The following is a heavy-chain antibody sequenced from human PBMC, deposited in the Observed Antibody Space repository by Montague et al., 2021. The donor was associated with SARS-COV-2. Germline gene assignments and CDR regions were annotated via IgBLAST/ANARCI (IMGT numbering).Heavy chain of an antibody. CDR2: VLYNKGT. CDR1: GVSITAYY. D-gene: IGHD3-9*01. Sequence: SETLSLTCTVSGVSITAYYWSWIRQPPGKGLEWIGYVLYNKGTNFNPSLKSRVAISVDTSKNQFSLNLTSVTAADTAFYYCVRHTHYDGLNGRPGFWDQGTLVTVSS. CDR3: VRHTHYDGLNGRPGF. V-gene: IGHV4-59*08. J-gene: IGHJ4*02.